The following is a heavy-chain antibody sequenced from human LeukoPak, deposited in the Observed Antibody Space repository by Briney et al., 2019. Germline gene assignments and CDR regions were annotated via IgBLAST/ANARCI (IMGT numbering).Heavy chain of an antibody. Sequence: SETLSLTCTVSGGSLSSYYWSWIRQPPGEGLEWIGYIYYSGSTNYNPSLKSRVTISVDTSKNQFSLKLSSVTAADTAVYYCAGREVSALGLEFGLAYWGQGTLVTVSS. J-gene: IGHJ4*02. CDR2: IYYSGST. D-gene: IGHD3-3*01. CDR1: GGSLSSYY. CDR3: AGREVSALGLEFGLAY. V-gene: IGHV4-59*01.